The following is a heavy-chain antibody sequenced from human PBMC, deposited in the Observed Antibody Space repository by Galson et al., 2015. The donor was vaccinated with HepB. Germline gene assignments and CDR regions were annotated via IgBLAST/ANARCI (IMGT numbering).Heavy chain of an antibody. Sequence: TLSLTCSVSGGSISSGSYYWTWIRQPAGKGLEWIGRMPTSGSTNYNPSLKSRVTMSLDTSKNQFSLELSSVTAADTAIYYCARNRRPHWGYDYWGQGTLVTVSS. J-gene: IGHJ4*02. CDR1: GGSISSGSYY. V-gene: IGHV4-61*02. CDR2: MPTSGST. CDR3: ARNRRPHWGYDY. D-gene: IGHD7-27*01.